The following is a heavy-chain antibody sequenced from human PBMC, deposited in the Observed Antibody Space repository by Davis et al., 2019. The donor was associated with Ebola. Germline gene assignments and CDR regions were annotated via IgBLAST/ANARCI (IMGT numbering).Heavy chain of an antibody. CDR3: ARGGLVVTHGGMDV. D-gene: IGHD2-21*02. CDR2: INHSGST. Sequence: SETLSLTCAVYGGSFSGYYWSWIRQPPGKGLEWIGEINHSGSTNYNPSLKSRVTISVDTSKNQFSLKLSSVTAADTAVYYCARGGLVVTHGGMDVLGQGTTVTVSS. V-gene: IGHV4-34*01. J-gene: IGHJ6*02. CDR1: GGSFSGYY.